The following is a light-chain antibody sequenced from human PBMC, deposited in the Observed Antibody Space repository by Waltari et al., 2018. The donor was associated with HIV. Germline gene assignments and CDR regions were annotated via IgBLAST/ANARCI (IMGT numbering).Light chain of an antibody. V-gene: IGKV4-1*01. CDR2: WAS. CDR1: QSVLYRSNNKNY. CDR3: QQYYNTPFT. Sequence: DIVMTQSPDSLAVSLGESATINCKSSQSVLYRSNNKNYLAWYQRKPGQPPKLLIYWASTRESGVPGRFSGSGSGTDFTLTISSLQAEDVAVYYCQQYYNTPFTFGPGTKVDIK. J-gene: IGKJ3*01.